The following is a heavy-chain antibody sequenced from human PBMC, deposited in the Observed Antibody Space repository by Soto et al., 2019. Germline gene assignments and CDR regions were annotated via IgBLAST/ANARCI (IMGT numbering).Heavy chain of an antibody. CDR2: ISSSGDNT. CDR1: GVTFRNYA. Sequence: GGSLRLSCATSGVTFRNYAMTWVRQAPGKGLEWVSGISSSGDNTYYPSSVRGRFTISRDNSKDTLFLQMSSLRAEDTATYYCAKFKDGVNDGLDIWGQGTRVTVSS. J-gene: IGHJ3*02. V-gene: IGHV3-23*01. CDR3: AKFKDGVNDGLDI.